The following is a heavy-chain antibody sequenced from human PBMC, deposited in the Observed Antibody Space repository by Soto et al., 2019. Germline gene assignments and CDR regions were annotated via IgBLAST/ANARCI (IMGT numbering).Heavy chain of an antibody. D-gene: IGHD3-10*01. Sequence: QVQLQESGPGLVKPSGTLSLTCAVSGGSISSSNWWSWVRQPPGKGLEWIGEIYHSGSTNYNPSLQGLITMTVEMSENQFALKLSSVTAADTAVLYCAGDGTGIFAPWGQGTLVTVSS. CDR2: IYHSGST. CDR1: GGSISSSNW. J-gene: IGHJ5*02. V-gene: IGHV4-4*02. CDR3: AGDGTGIFAP.